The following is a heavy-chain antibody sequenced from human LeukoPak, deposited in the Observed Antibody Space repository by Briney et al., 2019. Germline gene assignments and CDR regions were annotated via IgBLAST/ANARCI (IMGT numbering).Heavy chain of an antibody. CDR2: IYSDGST. D-gene: IGHD3-10*01. CDR3: ARLNYYGSDLDY. V-gene: IGHV3-53*01. CDR1: GFTFSINY. Sequence: GVSLRLSCAASGFTFSINYMTWVRQAPGKGLEWVSVIYSDGSTYYADSVKGRFTISRDNSKNTLYLQMNSLRAEDPAVYYGARLNYYGSDLDYWGQGTLVTVSS. J-gene: IGHJ4*02.